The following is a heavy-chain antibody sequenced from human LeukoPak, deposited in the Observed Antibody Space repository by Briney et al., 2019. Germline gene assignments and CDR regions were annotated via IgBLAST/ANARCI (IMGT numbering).Heavy chain of an antibody. V-gene: IGHV1-8*03. CDR1: GYTFTSYD. D-gene: IGHD3-22*01. Sequence: SVKVSCKASGYTFTSYDINWVRQATGQGLEWMGWMNPNSGNTGYAQKFQGRVTITRNSSISTAYMELSSLRSEHAAVYYSASAYSSAYSNNAFDNWGKGTMVIVSS. CDR3: ASAYSSAYSNNAFDN. CDR2: MNPNSGNT. J-gene: IGHJ3*02.